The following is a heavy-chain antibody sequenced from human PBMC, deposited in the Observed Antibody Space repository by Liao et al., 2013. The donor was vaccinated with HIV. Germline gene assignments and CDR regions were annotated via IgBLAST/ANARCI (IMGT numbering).Heavy chain of an antibody. J-gene: IGHJ3*02. V-gene: IGHV4-34*01. CDR3: ARGVTTLSRRLLPKPFDI. Sequence: HVQLHQWGTGLLKPSETLSLTCAVYGGSFSNDYWSWIRQPPGKGLEWIGEINHNGDTNYNTSLKSRVTISENMSKNQFSLNLTSVTAADTAVYFCARGVTTLSRRLLPKPFDIWGQGTVVTVSS. D-gene: IGHD4/OR15-4a*01. CDR1: GGSFSNDY. CDR2: INHNGDT.